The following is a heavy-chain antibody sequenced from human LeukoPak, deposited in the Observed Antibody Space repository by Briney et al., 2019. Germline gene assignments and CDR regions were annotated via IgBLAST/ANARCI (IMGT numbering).Heavy chain of an antibody. V-gene: IGHV3-23*01. Sequence: GGSLRLSCAASGFTFNNYAMTWVRQAPGRGLEWVSGISGSGGSTSYADSVKGRFTISRDNSKNTLYLQMNSLRAEDTAVYYCEKGVRGVIRDAFDIWGQGTMVTVSS. CDR3: EKGVRGVIRDAFDI. CDR2: ISGSGGST. CDR1: GFTFNNYA. D-gene: IGHD3-10*01. J-gene: IGHJ3*02.